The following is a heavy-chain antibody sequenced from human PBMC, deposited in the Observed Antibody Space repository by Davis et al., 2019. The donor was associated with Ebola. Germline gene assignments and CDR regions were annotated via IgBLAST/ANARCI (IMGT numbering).Heavy chain of an antibody. D-gene: IGHD1-1*01. J-gene: IGHJ4*02. CDR3: AKGAAQLEWDY. Sequence: GESLKISCAASGFTFSSYAMSWVRQAPGKGLEWASAISGSGGSTYYADSVKGRFTISRDNSKNTLYLQMNSLRAEDTAVYYCAKGAAQLEWDYWGQGTLVTVSS. CDR2: ISGSGGST. CDR1: GFTFSSYA. V-gene: IGHV3-23*01.